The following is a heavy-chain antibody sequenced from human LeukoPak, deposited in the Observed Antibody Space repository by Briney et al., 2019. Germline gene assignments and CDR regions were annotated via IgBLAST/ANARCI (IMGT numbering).Heavy chain of an antibody. CDR1: GFTFSSYA. J-gene: IGHJ4*02. Sequence: GGSLRLSCAASGFTFSSYAMSWVRQAPGKGLEWVSAISGSGGSTYYADSVKGRFTISRHNSKNTLYLQMNSLRAEDTAVYHCARFGVSGLDYWGQGSLVTVSS. D-gene: IGHD3-3*01. CDR3: ARFGVSGLDY. V-gene: IGHV3-23*01. CDR2: ISGSGGST.